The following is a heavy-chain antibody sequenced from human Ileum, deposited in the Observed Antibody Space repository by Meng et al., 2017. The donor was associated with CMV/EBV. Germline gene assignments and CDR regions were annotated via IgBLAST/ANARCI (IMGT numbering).Heavy chain of an antibody. Sequence: GSGGANSRGRDHWSWVRQHARKGLEWIRSVYGSGTTYYNPSVKSQVTISLETSKNQFSLKLNSGTAADTAVYYCANYYEGQGGRGPWGQGILVTVSS. CDR1: GGANSRGRDH. CDR3: ANYYEGQGGRGP. CDR2: VYGSGTT. D-gene: IGHD3-16*01. J-gene: IGHJ5*02. V-gene: IGHV4-31*01.